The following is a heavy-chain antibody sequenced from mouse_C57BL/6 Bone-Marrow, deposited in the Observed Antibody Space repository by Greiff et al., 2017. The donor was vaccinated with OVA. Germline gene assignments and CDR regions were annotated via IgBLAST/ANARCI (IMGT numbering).Heavy chain of an antibody. CDR1: GYSFTGYY. CDR2: INPSTGGT. CDR3: ARMGPYDGYPYWYFDV. Sequence: EVQLVESGPELVKPGASVKISCKASGYSFTGYYMNWVKQSPEKSLEWIGEINPSTGGTTYNQKFKAKATLTVDKSSSTAYMQLKSLTSEDSAVYYCARMGPYDGYPYWYFDVWGTGTTVTVSS. J-gene: IGHJ1*03. V-gene: IGHV1-42*01. D-gene: IGHD2-3*01.